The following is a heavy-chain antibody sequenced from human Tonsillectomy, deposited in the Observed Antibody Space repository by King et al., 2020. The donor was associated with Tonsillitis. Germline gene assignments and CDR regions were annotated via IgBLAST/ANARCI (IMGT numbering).Heavy chain of an antibody. D-gene: IGHD5-18*01. CDR1: GYMFIAYY. V-gene: IGHV1-2*02. J-gene: IGHJ4*02. Sequence: VQLVESGSELKKPGASVKVSCKASGYMFIAYYIHWVRQAPGQAPEWMGWINPNSGDTTSPQKFPGRVTMTEDTSSSTTYLELSGLTSDDTAVYYCARSGQYSFGFACWGQGTLVTV. CDR3: ARSGQYSFGFAC. CDR2: INPNSGDT.